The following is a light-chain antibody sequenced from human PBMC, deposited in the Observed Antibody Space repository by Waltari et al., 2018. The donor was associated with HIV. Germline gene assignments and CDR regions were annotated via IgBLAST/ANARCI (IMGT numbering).Light chain of an antibody. Sequence: DIVMTQSPDSLALSLGEGATINCKSSQTIFYSSKNKNYLAWYQQKPGQTPKLLIYRASTRDSGVPDRFSGSGSGTDFTLTISNLQSEDVAIYFCQQYYSNPPTFGQGTKVEVK. CDR1: QTIFYSSKNKNY. J-gene: IGKJ1*01. CDR3: QQYYSNPPT. CDR2: RAS. V-gene: IGKV4-1*01.